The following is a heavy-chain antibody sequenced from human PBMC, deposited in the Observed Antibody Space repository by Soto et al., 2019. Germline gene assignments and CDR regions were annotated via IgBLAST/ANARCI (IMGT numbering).Heavy chain of an antibody. J-gene: IGHJ4*02. CDR1: GGSISSGGYY. CDR3: ARVSGSTDYYDFWSGPNPVFDY. V-gene: IGHV4-31*03. CDR2: IYYSGST. Sequence: SETLSLTCTVSGGSISSGGYYWSWIRQHPGKGLEWIGYIYYSGSTYYNPSLKSRVTISVDTSKNQFSLKLSSVTAADTAVYYCARVSGSTDYYDFWSGPNPVFDYWGQGTLVTVPQ. D-gene: IGHD3-3*01.